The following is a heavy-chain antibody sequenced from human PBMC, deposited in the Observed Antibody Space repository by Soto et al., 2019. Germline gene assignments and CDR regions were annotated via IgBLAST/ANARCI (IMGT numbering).Heavy chain of an antibody. Sequence: ASVKVSCKASGYTFTSYDINWVRQATGQGLEWMGWMNPNSGNTGYAQKFQGRVTMTRNASISTAYMELSSLRSEDTAVYYCARDFSSSWYSGYYYYGMDVWGQGTTVTVSS. CDR2: MNPNSGNT. CDR3: ARDFSSSWYSGYYYYGMDV. J-gene: IGHJ6*02. V-gene: IGHV1-8*01. CDR1: GYTFTSYD. D-gene: IGHD6-13*01.